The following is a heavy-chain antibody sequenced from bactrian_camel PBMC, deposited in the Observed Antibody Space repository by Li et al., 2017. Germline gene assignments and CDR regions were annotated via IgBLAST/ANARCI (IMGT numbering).Heavy chain of an antibody. Sequence: HVQLVESGGGSVQAGGSLRPSCAASGYGAGIACMAWFRQGPGKEREGVARIATGSGNTYYADSGKGRFTISQDNAKNTVYLQMNSLKPEDNAMYYCAFSFARRTGSCSMQMSSYTYWGQGTQVTVS. CDR3: AFSFARRTGSCSMQMSSYTY. D-gene: IGHD3*01. V-gene: IGHV3S1*01. CDR2: IATGSGNT. CDR1: GYGAGIAC. J-gene: IGHJ4*01.